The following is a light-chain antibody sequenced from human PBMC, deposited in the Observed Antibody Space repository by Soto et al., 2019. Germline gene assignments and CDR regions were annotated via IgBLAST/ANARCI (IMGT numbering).Light chain of an antibody. J-gene: IGKJ1*01. CDR2: DTS. CDR1: QSVSSSY. V-gene: IGKV3-20*01. CDR3: MQALQTPRT. Sequence: TAFTQTPRTAPSSQRERATLSCRASQSVSSSYLAWYQQKPGQAPRLLIYDTSTRATGVPARFSGSRSGPEFTLTINSLQSEDFAIYYCMQALQTPRTFGQGTKVDI.